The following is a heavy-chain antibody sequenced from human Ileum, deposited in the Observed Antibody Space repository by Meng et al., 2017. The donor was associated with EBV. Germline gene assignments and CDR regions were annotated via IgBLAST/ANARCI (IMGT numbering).Heavy chain of an antibody. CDR1: GGSISIDSW. CDR3: VRGGTYYLSY. D-gene: IGHD1-26*01. J-gene: IGHJ4*02. CDR2: MYPTGPT. Sequence: QGPLAGSGPGLVKPSETLSLTCAIAGGSISIDSWWSWARPSPEKGLEWIGEMYPTGPTYYNPSLKGRVSISIDKSKNQLSLKLNSVTAADTAVYYCVRGGTYYLSYWGQGSLVTVSS. V-gene: IGHV4-4*02.